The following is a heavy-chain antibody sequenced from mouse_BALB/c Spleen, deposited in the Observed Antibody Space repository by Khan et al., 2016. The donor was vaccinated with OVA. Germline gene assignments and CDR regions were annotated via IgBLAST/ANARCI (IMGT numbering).Heavy chain of an antibody. J-gene: IGHJ3*01. CDR1: GFNIKDTY. D-gene: IGHD2-4*01. CDR3: ARDYGDVFAY. V-gene: IGHV14-3*02. CDR2: IDPANGNT. Sequence: VQLKQSGAELVKPGASVKLSCTASGFNIKDTYMHWVKQRPEQGLEWIGRIDPANGNTKYDPKFQGKATITADTSSNTAYLQLSSLTSEDTAVDYCARDYGDVFAYWGQGTLVTVSA.